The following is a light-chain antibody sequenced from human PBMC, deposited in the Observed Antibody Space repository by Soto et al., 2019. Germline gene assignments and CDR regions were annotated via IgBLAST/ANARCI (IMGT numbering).Light chain of an antibody. CDR1: QSLLHSNGYNY. V-gene: IGKV2-28*01. CDR2: LGS. Sequence: DIVMTQSPLSLPVTPGEPASISCRSSQSLLHSNGYNYLDWYLQKPGQSPQLLIYLGSNRASGVPDRFSGSGSGTAFTLKISRVEAEDVGVYYCMQALQTPIFTFGPGTKVDIK. CDR3: MQALQTPIFT. J-gene: IGKJ3*01.